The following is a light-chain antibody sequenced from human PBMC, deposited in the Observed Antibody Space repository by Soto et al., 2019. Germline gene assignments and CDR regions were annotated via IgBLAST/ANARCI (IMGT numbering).Light chain of an antibody. CDR2: GAS. Sequence: EIVLTQSPGTLYLSPGETATLSCRASQSVSSSYLAWYQQKPGQAPRLLIYGASGRATGIPDRFSGSGSGTDFTLTINRLEPEDFAVYYCQQYGSSPPVTFGQGTRLEIK. CDR3: QQYGSSPPVT. J-gene: IGKJ5*01. V-gene: IGKV3-20*01. CDR1: QSVSSSY.